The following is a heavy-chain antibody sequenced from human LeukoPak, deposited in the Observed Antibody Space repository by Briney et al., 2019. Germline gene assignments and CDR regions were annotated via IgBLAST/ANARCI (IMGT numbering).Heavy chain of an antibody. CDR2: INTDGSTT. Sequence: GGSLRLSCAASGFTFSSYWMHWVRQAPGEGLVWVSRINTDGSTTSYADSVKGRFTISRDNAKNTLYLQMSSLRAEDTAVYYCAREGQGAWYWFDLWGQGTLVTVSS. CDR1: GFTFSSYW. D-gene: IGHD6-19*01. V-gene: IGHV3-74*01. J-gene: IGHJ5*02. CDR3: AREGQGAWYWFDL.